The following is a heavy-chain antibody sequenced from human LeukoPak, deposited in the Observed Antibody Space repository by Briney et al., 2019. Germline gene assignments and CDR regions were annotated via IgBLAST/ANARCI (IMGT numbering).Heavy chain of an antibody. V-gene: IGHV4-34*01. Sequence: KTSETLSLTCAVYGGSFSGYYWSWIRQPPGKGLEWIGEINHSGSTNYNPSLKSRVTISVDTSKNQFSLKLSSVTAADTAVYYCARGGREGVTKDFDYWGQGTLVTVSS. D-gene: IGHD1-26*01. CDR3: ARGGREGVTKDFDY. CDR2: INHSGST. J-gene: IGHJ4*02. CDR1: GGSFSGYY.